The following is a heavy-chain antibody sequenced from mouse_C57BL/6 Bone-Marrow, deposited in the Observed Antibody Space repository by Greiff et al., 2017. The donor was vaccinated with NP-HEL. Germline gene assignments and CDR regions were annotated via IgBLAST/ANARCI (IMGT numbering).Heavy chain of an antibody. CDR2: INPNNGGT. V-gene: IGHV1-26*01. J-gene: IGHJ2*01. Sequence: EVQLQQSGPELVKPGASVKISCKASGYTFTDYYMNWVKQSHGKSLEWIGDINPNNGGTSYNQKFKGKATLTVDKSSSTAYMELRSLTSEDSAVYYCASQFPQFITTVVATGYYFDYWGQGTTLTVSS. CDR1: GYTFTDYY. CDR3: ASQFPQFITTVVATGYYFDY. D-gene: IGHD1-1*01.